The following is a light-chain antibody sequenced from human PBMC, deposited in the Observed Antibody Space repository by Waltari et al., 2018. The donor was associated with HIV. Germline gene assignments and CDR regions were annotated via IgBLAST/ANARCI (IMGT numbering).Light chain of an antibody. CDR3: ASWDDKLDGWV. V-gene: IGLV1-44*01. CDR1: YSNIGSNT. Sequence: QSLLPQPPSASGTPGQRVTISCSGSYSNIGSNTVNCHQQLPGSAPRALIYNNDQRPSGVPDRFSGSKSGTSAALAISGLQSEDRGDYDCASWDDKLDGWVFGGGTRLTVL. J-gene: IGLJ3*02. CDR2: NND.